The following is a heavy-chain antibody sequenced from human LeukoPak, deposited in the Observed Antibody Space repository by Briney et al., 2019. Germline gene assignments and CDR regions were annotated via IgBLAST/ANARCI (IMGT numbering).Heavy chain of an antibody. CDR2: INPNSGGT. V-gene: IGHV1-2*02. Sequence: GASVKVSCKASGYTFTSYDINWVRQATGQGLEWMGWINPNSGGTNYAQKFQGRVTMTRDTSISTAYMELSRLRSDDTAVYYCWNGVRPFDYWGQGTLVTVSS. CDR3: WNGVRPFDY. CDR1: GYTFTSYD. D-gene: IGHD3-3*01. J-gene: IGHJ4*02.